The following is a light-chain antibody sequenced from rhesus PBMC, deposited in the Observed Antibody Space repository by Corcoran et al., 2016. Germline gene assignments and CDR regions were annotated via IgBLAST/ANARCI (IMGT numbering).Light chain of an antibody. V-gene: IGKV3-53*01. CDR2: GAS. J-gene: IGKJ4*01. CDR3: QKYSSSPT. CDR1: QSVSSY. Sequence: QVILTQSPATLSLSPGERATLSCRASQSVSSYLAWYQQKPGQAPRLLIYGASSRATGIPDRFSGSGSGTEFTRTISSLEPEDFAVYYCQKYSSSPTFGGGTKVEIK.